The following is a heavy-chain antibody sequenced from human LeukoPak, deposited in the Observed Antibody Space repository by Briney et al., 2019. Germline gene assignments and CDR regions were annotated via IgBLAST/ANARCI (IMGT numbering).Heavy chain of an antibody. V-gene: IGHV1-69*13. J-gene: IGHJ4*02. CDR1: GGTFSSYA. Sequence: SVKVSCKASGGTFSSYAISWVRQAPGQGLEWMGGIIPIFGTANYAQKFQGRVTITADESTSTAYMELSSLRSEDTAVYYCARDDSSGYYLGGFWEWGQGTLVTVSS. CDR2: IIPIFGTA. CDR3: ARDDSSGYYLGGFWE. D-gene: IGHD3-22*01.